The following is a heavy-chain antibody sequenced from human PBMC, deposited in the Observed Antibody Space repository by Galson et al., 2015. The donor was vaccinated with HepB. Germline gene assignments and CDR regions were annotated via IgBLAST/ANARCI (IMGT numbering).Heavy chain of an antibody. D-gene: IGHD2-21*02. J-gene: IGHJ5*01. CDR2: LYPGDFDT. Sequence: QSGAEVKKPGESLKISCQASGYTFANYWIGWVRQMPGKGLEWMGILYPGDFDTRYSPSLQGRVSMPADKSITTVYLQWSSLKASDTAIYYCARRERSCFDGNWDCYWLDSWGQGTLVTVFS. CDR3: ARRERSCFDGNWDCYWLDS. V-gene: IGHV5-51*01. CDR1: GYTFANYW.